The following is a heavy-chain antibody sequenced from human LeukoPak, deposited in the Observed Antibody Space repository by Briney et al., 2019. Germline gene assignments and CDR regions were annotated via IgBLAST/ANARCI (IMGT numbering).Heavy chain of an antibody. V-gene: IGHV1-18*01. J-gene: IGHJ4*02. D-gene: IGHD6-19*01. Sequence: ASVKVSCKASGYTFTSYGISWVRQAPGQGLEWMGWISAYNGNKNYAQKFQGRVTMTTDTSTSTAYMELRSLSSDDTAVYYCARDRSDQRYSSGWYYFDYWGQGTLVTVSS. CDR1: GYTFTSYG. CDR3: ARDRSDQRYSSGWYYFDY. CDR2: ISAYNGNK.